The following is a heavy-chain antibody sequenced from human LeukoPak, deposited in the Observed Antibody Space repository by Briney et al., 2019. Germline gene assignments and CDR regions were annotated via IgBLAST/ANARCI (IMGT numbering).Heavy chain of an antibody. J-gene: IGHJ4*02. CDR1: GGSVSSSRYY. CDR2: ISYSGST. D-gene: IGHD6-13*01. Sequence: SETLSLTCTVSGGSVSSSRYYWGWIRQPPGKGLDWIGSISYSGSTEYNPSLESRITISVDTSKNQFSLKLTSVTAADTALYYCASPITYTSSWPLGYWGQGTLVTVSS. V-gene: IGHV4-39*01. CDR3: ASPITYTSSWPLGY.